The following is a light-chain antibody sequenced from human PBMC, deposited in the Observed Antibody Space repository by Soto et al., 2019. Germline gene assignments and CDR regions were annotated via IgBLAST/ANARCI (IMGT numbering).Light chain of an antibody. CDR3: GAWDSSLSAHV. CDR2: ENN. Sequence: QSVLTQPPSVSAVPGQEVTISCSGNNFNIANNYVSWYQQLPGTAPKLLFSENNKRPSGIPDRFSGSKSGTSATLGITGLQTGDEADYYCGAWDSSLSAHVFGTGTKLTVL. J-gene: IGLJ1*01. CDR1: NFNIANNY. V-gene: IGLV1-51*02.